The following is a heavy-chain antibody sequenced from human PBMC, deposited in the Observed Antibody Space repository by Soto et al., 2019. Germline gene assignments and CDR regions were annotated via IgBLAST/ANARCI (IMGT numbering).Heavy chain of an antibody. J-gene: IGHJ6*02. CDR2: IYDTGISGYTPST. Sequence: PSETLSLTCAVYGGSFSASYWSWIRRPPGKGLEWIAYIYDTGISGYTPSTSYNPSLKSRVTMSVDTSKSQFSLKLTSVTAADTAVYYCARGEDAFFYYGLDVWGQGITVTVSS. CDR1: GGSFSASY. V-gene: IGHV4-59*01. CDR3: ARGEDAFFYYGLDV.